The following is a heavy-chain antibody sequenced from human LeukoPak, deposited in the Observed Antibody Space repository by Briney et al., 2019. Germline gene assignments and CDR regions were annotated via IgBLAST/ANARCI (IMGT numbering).Heavy chain of an antibody. CDR3: ARDRGYFDN. J-gene: IGHJ4*02. Sequence: PGRSLRLSCAASEFTFSTYGMHWVRQAPGKGLEWLSSITSSSNYIYYADSVKGRFTISRDNVQNSLYLQMNSLRAEDTAMYYCARDRGYFDNWGQGTLVTVSS. V-gene: IGHV3-21*01. CDR2: ITSSSNYI. CDR1: EFTFSTYG.